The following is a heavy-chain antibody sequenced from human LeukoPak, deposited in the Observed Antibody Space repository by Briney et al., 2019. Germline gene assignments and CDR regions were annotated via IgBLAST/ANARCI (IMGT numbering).Heavy chain of an antibody. CDR3: AKDNPTVVTPASWFDP. J-gene: IGHJ5*02. D-gene: IGHD4-23*01. V-gene: IGHV3-30*02. CDR2: IWYDGSNK. CDR1: GFTFSSYG. Sequence: GGSLRLSCAASGFTFSSYGMHWVRQAPGKGLEWVAFIWYDGSNKYYADSVKGRFTISRDNSKNTLYLQMNSLRAEDTAVYYCAKDNPTVVTPASWFDPWGQETLVTVSS.